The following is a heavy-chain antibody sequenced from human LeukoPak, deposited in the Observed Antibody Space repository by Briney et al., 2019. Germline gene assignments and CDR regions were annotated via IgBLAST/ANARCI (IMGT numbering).Heavy chain of an antibody. Sequence: PGGSLRLSCAASGFTFSTYSMSWVRQAPGKGLEWVSVIYSGGSTYYADSVKGRFTISRDNSKNTLYLQMNSLRAEDTAVYYRARVTTTVTYYYYYYYMDVWGKGTTVTVSS. J-gene: IGHJ6*03. CDR2: IYSGGST. CDR3: ARVTTTVTYYYYYYYMDV. D-gene: IGHD4-17*01. CDR1: GFTFSTYS. V-gene: IGHV3-53*01.